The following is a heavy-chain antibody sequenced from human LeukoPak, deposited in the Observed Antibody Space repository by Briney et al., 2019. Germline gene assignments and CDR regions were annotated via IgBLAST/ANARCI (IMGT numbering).Heavy chain of an antibody. CDR3: ARSWRREMAFDY. V-gene: IGHV3-30-3*01. CDR2: ISYDGSNK. Sequence: GGSLRLSCAASGFTFSSYAMHWVRQAPGKGLEWVAVISYDGSNKYYADSVKGRFTISRDNSKNTLYLQMNSLRAEDTAVYYCARSWRREMAFDYWDQGTLVTVSS. J-gene: IGHJ4*02. CDR1: GFTFSSYA. D-gene: IGHD5-24*01.